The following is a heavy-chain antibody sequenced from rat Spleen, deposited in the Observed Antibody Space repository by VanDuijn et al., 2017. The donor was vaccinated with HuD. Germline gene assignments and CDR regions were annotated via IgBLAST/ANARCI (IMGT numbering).Heavy chain of an antibody. V-gene: IGHV5-25*01. Sequence: EVQLVESGGGLVQPGRSLKLSCAASGFTFSNYDMAWVRQAPTKGLEWIASISTGGGNTYYRDSVKGRFTLSRDNARRTLHLQMNSLRSEDTATYYCARRHYGYTDYFDYWGQGVMVTVSS. J-gene: IGHJ2*01. CDR2: ISTGGGNT. CDR1: GFTFSNYD. CDR3: ARRHYGYTDYFDY. D-gene: IGHD1-9*01.